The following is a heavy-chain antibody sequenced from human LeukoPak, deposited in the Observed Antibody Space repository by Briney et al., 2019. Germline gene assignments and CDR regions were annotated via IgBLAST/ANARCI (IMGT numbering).Heavy chain of an antibody. Sequence: SETLSLTCTVSGGSISSYYWSWIRQPPGKGLEWIGEINHSGSTNYNPSLKSRVTISVDTSKNQFSLKLSSVTAADTAVYYCARDRIIAAAGFDYWGQGTLVTVSS. CDR3: ARDRIIAAAGFDY. J-gene: IGHJ4*02. D-gene: IGHD6-13*01. V-gene: IGHV4-34*01. CDR1: GGSISSYY. CDR2: INHSGST.